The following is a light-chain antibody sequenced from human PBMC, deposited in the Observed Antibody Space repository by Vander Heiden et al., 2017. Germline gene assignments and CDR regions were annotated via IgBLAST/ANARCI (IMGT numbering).Light chain of an antibody. CDR3: QKYNSAPQT. V-gene: IGKV1-27*01. J-gene: IGKJ1*01. CDR1: QGISNY. Sequence: SASLLDRVTITCRASQGISNYLAWYQQKPGKVPKLLIYAASTLQSGVPSRFSGSGSGTEFTLTISSLQPADGATYYCQKYNSAPQTFGQGTKVEIK. CDR2: AAS.